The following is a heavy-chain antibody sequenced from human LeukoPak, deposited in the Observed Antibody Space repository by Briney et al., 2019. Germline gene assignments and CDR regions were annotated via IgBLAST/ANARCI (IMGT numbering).Heavy chain of an antibody. J-gene: IGHJ4*02. CDR3: ATLPRVPAAVDY. D-gene: IGHD2-2*01. CDR1: GDSINNNNYY. CDR2: IYYSGST. Sequence: SETLSLTCTVSGDSINNNNYYWGWIRQPPGKGLEWIGSIYYSGSTYYNPSLKSRVTISVDTSKNQFSLKLSSVTAADTAVYYCATLPRVPAAVDYWGQGTLVTVSS. V-gene: IGHV4-39*01.